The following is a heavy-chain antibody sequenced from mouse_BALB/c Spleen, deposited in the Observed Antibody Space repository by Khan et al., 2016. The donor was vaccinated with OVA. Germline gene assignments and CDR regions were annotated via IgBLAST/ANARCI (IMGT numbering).Heavy chain of an antibody. J-gene: IGHJ3*01. Sequence: QVQLKESGAELARPGASVKLSCEASGYTFTDFYINWVKQRTGQGLEWSGDIYPGSGNSYYNEKFKGKATLTADKSSSTAYMQLSSLTSEDSAVYFCARSGTGSFAYWGHCTLVTVSA. CDR3: ARSGTGSFAY. CDR2: IYPGSGNS. D-gene: IGHD4-1*01. CDR1: GYTFTDFY. V-gene: IGHV1-77*01.